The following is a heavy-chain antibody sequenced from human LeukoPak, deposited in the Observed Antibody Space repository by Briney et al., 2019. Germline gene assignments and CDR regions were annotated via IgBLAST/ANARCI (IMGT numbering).Heavy chain of an antibody. CDR2: INHSGST. D-gene: IGHD3-3*01. J-gene: IGHJ4*02. V-gene: IGHV4-34*01. CDR1: GGSFSGYY. Sequence: SETLSLTCAVYGGSFSGYYWSWIRQPPGKGLEWIGEINHSGSTNYNPSLKSRVTISVDTSKNQFSLKLSSVTAADTAVYYCARAPDSSRDFWSGYYNIYYFDYWGQGTLVTVSP. CDR3: ARAPDSSRDFWSGYYNIYYFDY.